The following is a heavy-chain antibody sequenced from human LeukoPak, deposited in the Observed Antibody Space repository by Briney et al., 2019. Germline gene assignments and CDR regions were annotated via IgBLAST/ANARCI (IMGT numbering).Heavy chain of an antibody. J-gene: IGHJ6*02. V-gene: IGHV1-8*02. D-gene: IGHD6-19*01. CDR2: ISAYNGNT. CDR3: ASSIAVAGTTYYYYYGMDV. Sequence: ASVKVSCKASGYTFSSYDISWVRQAPGQGLEWMGWISAYNGNTGYAQKFQGRVTMTRNTSISTAYMELSSLRSEDTAVYYCASSIAVAGTTYYYYYGMDVWGQGTTVTVSS. CDR1: GYTFSSYD.